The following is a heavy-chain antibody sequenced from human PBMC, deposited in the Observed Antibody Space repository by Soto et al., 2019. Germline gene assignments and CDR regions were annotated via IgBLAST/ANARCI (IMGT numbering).Heavy chain of an antibody. D-gene: IGHD6-13*01. V-gene: IGHV1-8*01. CDR1: GYTFTSYD. Sequence: QVHLVQSGAEVKKPGASVKVSCKASGYTFTSYDINWVRQATGQGLEWMGWLNPSSGNTGYVQKFQGRVTMTRNISISTSYMELSSLRSEDTAVYFCAMGYSSSWYVDYQHWGQGTQVIVSS. CDR3: AMGYSSSWYVDYQH. CDR2: LNPSSGNT. J-gene: IGHJ1*01.